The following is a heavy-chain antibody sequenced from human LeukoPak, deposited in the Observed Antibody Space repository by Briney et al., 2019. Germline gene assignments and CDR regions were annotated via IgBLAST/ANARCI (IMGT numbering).Heavy chain of an antibody. CDR3: AKEGYSSSRDYYYYYYMDV. CDR2: ISGSGGST. J-gene: IGHJ6*03. Sequence: GSLRLSCAASGFTFSSYAMSWVRQAPGKGLEWVSAISGSGGSTYYADSVKGRFTISRDNSKNTLYLQMNSLRAEDTAVYYCAKEGYSSSRDYYYYYYMDVWGKGTTVTVSS. CDR1: GFTFSSYA. V-gene: IGHV3-23*01. D-gene: IGHD6-13*01.